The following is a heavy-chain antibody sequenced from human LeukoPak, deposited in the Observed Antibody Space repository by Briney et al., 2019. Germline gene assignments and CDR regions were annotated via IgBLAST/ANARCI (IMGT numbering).Heavy chain of an antibody. CDR1: GFTFSSYS. J-gene: IGHJ4*02. CDR2: ISSSSSYI. Sequence: PGGSLRLSCAASGFTFSSYSMNWVRQAPGKGLEWVSSISSSSSYIYYADSVKGRFTISRDDAKNSLYLQMNSLRAEDTAVYYCARDGSSSFSDYWGQGTLVTVSS. CDR3: ARDGSSSFSDY. D-gene: IGHD6-13*01. V-gene: IGHV3-21*01.